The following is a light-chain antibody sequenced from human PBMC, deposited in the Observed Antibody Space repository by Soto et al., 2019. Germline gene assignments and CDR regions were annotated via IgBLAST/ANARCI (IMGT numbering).Light chain of an antibody. CDR1: HSISTF. CDR2: GAS. CDR3: QQSYSTLLS. Sequence: DIALTQSPSSLSASVGDRVTITCRASHSISTFLNWYQHKRGKAPKLLIHGASSLQSGFPFRFTGRGYGTDFSLTISGLQPEDSATYYCQQSYSTLLSFGGGTKVE. V-gene: IGKV1-39*01. J-gene: IGKJ4*01.